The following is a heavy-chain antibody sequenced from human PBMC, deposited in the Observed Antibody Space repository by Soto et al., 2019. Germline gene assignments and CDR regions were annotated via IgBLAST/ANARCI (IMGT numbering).Heavy chain of an antibody. V-gene: IGHV5-51*01. J-gene: IGHJ3*02. Sequence: RGGSLKISCKVSGYSFTSYWIGWVRQMPEKGLQWVGIIYPGDSDTRYSPSFQGQVTISADKSISTAYLQWSSLKASDTAMYYCARLILGATDAFDIWGQGTMVTVSS. CDR2: IYPGDSDT. D-gene: IGHD1-26*01. CDR1: GYSFTSYW. CDR3: ARLILGATDAFDI.